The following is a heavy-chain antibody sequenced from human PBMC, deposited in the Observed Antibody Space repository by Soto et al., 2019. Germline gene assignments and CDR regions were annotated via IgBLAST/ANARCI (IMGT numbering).Heavy chain of an antibody. CDR2: INPRSGGNR. J-gene: IGHJ4*02. D-gene: IGHD6-19*01. Sequence: QVQLMQSGAEVKKPGASVKVSCRASGYTLTTNYMHWVRQAPGQRPEWVAMINPRSGGNRKYAEKIKGRVTVTSDASTSTVEMELNSLSSDDPAVYYCARGEVTSSGWLFDVGGQGTVVTVSS. V-gene: IGHV1-46*03. CDR3: ARGEVTSSGWLFDV. CDR1: GYTLTTNY.